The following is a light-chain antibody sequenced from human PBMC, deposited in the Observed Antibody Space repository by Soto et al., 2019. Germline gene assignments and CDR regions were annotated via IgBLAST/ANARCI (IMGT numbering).Light chain of an antibody. CDR3: AAWDDSLSGVV. J-gene: IGLJ2*01. V-gene: IGLV1-47*01. CDR1: SSNIGNNY. Sequence: QSVLTQPPSASGTPGQRVTISRSGSSSNIGNNYVFWYQHLPGTAPKLLIYRHNRRPSGVPDRFSGSKSGTAASLAISGLRSEDEGNYYCAAWDDSLSGVVFGGGTKVTVL. CDR2: RHN.